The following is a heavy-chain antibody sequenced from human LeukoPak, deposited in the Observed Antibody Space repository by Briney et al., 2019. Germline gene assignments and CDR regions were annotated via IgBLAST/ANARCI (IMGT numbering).Heavy chain of an antibody. CDR2: IYYSGST. CDR1: GGSISSYY. D-gene: IGHD6-6*01. Sequence: SETLSLTCTVSGGSISSYYWSWIRQPPGKGLEWIGYIYYSGSTNYNPSLKSRVTISVDTSKNQFSLKLSSVTAADTAVYYCARDPGSAYWYFDLWGRGTLVTASS. CDR3: ARDPGSAYWYFDL. V-gene: IGHV4-59*01. J-gene: IGHJ2*01.